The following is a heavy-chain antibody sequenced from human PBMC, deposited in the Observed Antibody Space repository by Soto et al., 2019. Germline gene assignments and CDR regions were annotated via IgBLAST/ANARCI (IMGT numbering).Heavy chain of an antibody. J-gene: IGHJ5*02. Sequence: EVQLVESGGGLVKPGGSLRLSCAASGFTFSTYGMNWVRQAPGKGLEWLSSISDSGHYIYYADSVKCRLTISRDNAKNSLFLQMISLRGEDTAVYYCARSGLALPYSASHWFDPWGHGTLVTVSS. V-gene: IGHV3-21*01. CDR3: ARSGLALPYSASHWFDP. CDR1: GFTFSTYG. CDR2: ISDSGHYI. D-gene: IGHD3-22*01.